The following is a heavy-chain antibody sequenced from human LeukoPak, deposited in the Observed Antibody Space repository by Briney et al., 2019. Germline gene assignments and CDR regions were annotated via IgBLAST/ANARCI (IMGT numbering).Heavy chain of an antibody. Sequence: GGSLRLSCAASGFTFSRYAMSWVRQAPGKGLEWVSAISGSGGSTYYADSVKGRFTISRDNPKNTLYLQMNSLRAEDTAVYYYSKSKENLYDDAFDFWGQGTMVTVSS. V-gene: IGHV3-23*01. CDR2: ISGSGGST. J-gene: IGHJ3*01. D-gene: IGHD2-8*01. CDR1: GFTFSRYA. CDR3: SKSKENLYDDAFDF.